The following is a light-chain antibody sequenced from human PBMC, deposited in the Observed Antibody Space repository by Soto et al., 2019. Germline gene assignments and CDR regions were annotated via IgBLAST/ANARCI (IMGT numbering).Light chain of an antibody. CDR2: AAS. Sequence: EIVMTQSPATLSVSPGERATLSCRASQSVSTNLAWYQQKPGQAPRLLIYAASVRATGIPARFSGSGSGTEFTLTISSLQSEDFAGYSCQQYDERPPNLSFVGGTKVEIK. J-gene: IGKJ4*01. CDR1: QSVSTN. V-gene: IGKV3-15*01. CDR3: QQYDERPPNLS.